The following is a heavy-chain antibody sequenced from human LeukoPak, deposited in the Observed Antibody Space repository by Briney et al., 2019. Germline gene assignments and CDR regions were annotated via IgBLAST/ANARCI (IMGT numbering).Heavy chain of an antibody. V-gene: IGHV3-7*01. J-gene: IGHJ3*02. CDR1: GFTFSNYW. CDR3: ARDSNPHSSGYYFDACGM. D-gene: IGHD3-22*01. CDR2: IRRDESNK. Sequence: GGSLRLSCAASGFTFSNYWMTWVRQAPGKGLEWVANIRRDESNKYYVDSVEGRFTISRDNTKNSLYLQMNSLRAEDTAGYYCARDSNPHSSGYYFDACGMWGQGTMVTVSS.